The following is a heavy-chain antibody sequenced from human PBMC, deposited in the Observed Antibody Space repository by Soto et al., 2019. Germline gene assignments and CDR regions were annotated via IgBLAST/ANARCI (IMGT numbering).Heavy chain of an antibody. Sequence: EVQLLESGGGLVQPGGSLRLSCAASGFTFSSYAMSWVRQAPGKGLEWVSAISGSGGSTYYADSVKGRFTISRDNSKNXXXLQXXXXXXXXXXXXXXXKDVRYNWNDDAFDIWGQGXMVTVSS. CDR2: ISGSGGST. V-gene: IGHV3-23*01. D-gene: IGHD1-20*01. J-gene: IGHJ3*02. CDR3: XKDVRYNWNDDAFDI. CDR1: GFTFSSYA.